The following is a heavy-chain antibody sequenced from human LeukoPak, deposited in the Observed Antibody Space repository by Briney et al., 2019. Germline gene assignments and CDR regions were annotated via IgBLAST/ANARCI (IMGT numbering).Heavy chain of an antibody. CDR3: AKVLRPAAAAN. D-gene: IGHD6-13*01. V-gene: IGHV3-30*18. J-gene: IGHJ4*02. CDR2: ISYDGSNK. CDR1: GSTFSSYG. Sequence: GGSLRLSCAASGSTFSSYGMHWVRQAPGKGLEWVAVISYDGSNKYYADSVKGRFTISRDNSKNTLYLQMNSLRAEDTAVYYCAKVLRPAAAANWGQGTLVTVSS.